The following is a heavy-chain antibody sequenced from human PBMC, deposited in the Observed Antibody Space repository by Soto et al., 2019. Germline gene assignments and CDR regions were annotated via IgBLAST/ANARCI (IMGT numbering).Heavy chain of an antibody. Sequence: PSETLSLTCTVSGGSISSYYWSWIRQPPGQGLEWIGYIYYSGSTNYNPSLKSRITITVDTSKNQFSIKLSTMTAADTAVYYCARVWGGAFDIWGQGTMVT. CDR1: GGSISSYY. CDR3: ARVWGGAFDI. CDR2: IYYSGST. V-gene: IGHV4-59*01. J-gene: IGHJ3*02. D-gene: IGHD3-10*01.